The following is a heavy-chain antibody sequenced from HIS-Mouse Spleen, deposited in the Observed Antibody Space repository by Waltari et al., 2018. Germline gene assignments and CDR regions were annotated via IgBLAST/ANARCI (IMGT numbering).Heavy chain of an antibody. CDR3: ARGRTGDYFDY. CDR2: ISYDGSNK. Sequence: QVQLVESGGGVVQPGRSLRLSCAASGFTFSSYAMHWVRQAPGKGVEWVAVISYDGSNKYYADSVKGRFTISRDNSKNTLYLQMNSLRAEDTAVYYCARGRTGDYFDYWGQGTLVTVSS. D-gene: IGHD7-27*01. J-gene: IGHJ4*02. CDR1: GFTFSSYA. V-gene: IGHV3-30*04.